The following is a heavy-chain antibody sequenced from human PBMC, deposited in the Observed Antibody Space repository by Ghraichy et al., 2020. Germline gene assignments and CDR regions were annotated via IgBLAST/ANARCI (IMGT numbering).Heavy chain of an antibody. CDR3: AKSPRSSGYFYFDY. J-gene: IGHJ4*02. V-gene: IGHV3-23*01. D-gene: IGHD3-22*01. CDR1: GLTFNNYA. Sequence: GGSLRLSCAASGLTFNNYAMSWVRQAPGKGLEWVSVISGSGDSTYYADSVKGRFTISRDNSKNTLYLQMNSLRAEDTAIYYCAKSPRSSGYFYFDYWGQGTLVTVSS. CDR2: ISGSGDST.